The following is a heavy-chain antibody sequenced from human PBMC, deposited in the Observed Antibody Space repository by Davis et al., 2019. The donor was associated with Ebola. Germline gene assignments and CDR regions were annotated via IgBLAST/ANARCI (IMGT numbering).Heavy chain of an antibody. D-gene: IGHD3-10*01. Sequence: PSETLSLTCTVSGVFISRHYWSWIRQPPGKRLAWIGSIYYTGSAYYNSSLNSRVTISVDTSRNQFSLKLTSVTAADTAMYYCSERGSSVWGQGTLVTLSS. V-gene: IGHV4-59*11. CDR1: GVFISRHY. J-gene: IGHJ4*02. CDR2: IYYTGSA. CDR3: SERGSSV.